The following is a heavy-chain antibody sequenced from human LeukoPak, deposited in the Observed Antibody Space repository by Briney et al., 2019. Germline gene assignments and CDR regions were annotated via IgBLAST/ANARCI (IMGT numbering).Heavy chain of an antibody. CDR1: GGSFSGYY. V-gene: IGHV4-34*01. CDR3: ARRRQWLVHYYYYMDV. Sequence: SETLSLTCAVYGGSFSGYYWSWIRQPPGKGLEWIGEINHSGSTNYNPSLKSRVTISVDTSKNQFSLKLSSVTAADTAVYYCARRRQWLVHYYYYMDVWGKGTTVTISS. J-gene: IGHJ6*03. D-gene: IGHD6-19*01. CDR2: INHSGST.